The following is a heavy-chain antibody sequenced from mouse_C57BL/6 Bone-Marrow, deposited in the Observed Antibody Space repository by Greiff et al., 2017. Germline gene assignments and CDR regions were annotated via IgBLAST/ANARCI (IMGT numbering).Heavy chain of an antibody. CDR3: TTRTVVDPLFDY. CDR2: IDPEDGDT. D-gene: IGHD1-1*01. CDR1: GFNIKDDY. J-gene: IGHJ2*01. Sequence: EVQLQQSGAELVRPGASVKLSCTASGFNIKDDYMHWVKQRPEQGLEWIGWIDPEDGDTEYASKFQGKATITADTSSNTAYLQLSSLTSEYTAVYYCTTRTVVDPLFDYWGQGTTLTVSS. V-gene: IGHV14-4*01.